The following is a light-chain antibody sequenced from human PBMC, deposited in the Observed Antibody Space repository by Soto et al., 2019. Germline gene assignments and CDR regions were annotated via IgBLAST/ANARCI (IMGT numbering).Light chain of an antibody. J-gene: IGKJ5*01. V-gene: IGKV1-5*03. CDR1: QSISSF. Sequence: DIQMTQSPSTLSASVGDRVTITCRASQSISSFLAWCQQKPGRAPTLLIYKASTLESGVPSRFSGSGSGTELSLTISSLQPDDSASYYCQQYNSYPLTFGQGTRLEIK. CDR2: KAS. CDR3: QQYNSYPLT.